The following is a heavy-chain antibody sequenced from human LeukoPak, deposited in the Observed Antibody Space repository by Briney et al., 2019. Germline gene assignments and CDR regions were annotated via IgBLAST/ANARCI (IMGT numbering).Heavy chain of an antibody. CDR2: MNPNSGNT. CDR3: ASRYYDFWSGYYTSLEYYYYMDV. J-gene: IGHJ6*03. D-gene: IGHD3-3*01. Sequence: ASVKVSCKASGYTFTSYDINWVRQATGQGLEWMGWMNPNSGNTGYAQKFQGRVTMTRNTSISTAYMELSSLRSEDTAVYYCASRYYDFWSGYYTSLEYYYYMDVWGKGTTVTVSS. CDR1: GYTFTSYD. V-gene: IGHV1-8*01.